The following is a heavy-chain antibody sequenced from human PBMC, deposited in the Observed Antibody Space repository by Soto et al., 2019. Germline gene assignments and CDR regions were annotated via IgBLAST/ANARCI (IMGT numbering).Heavy chain of an antibody. V-gene: IGHV1-18*01. Sequence: ASVKVSCKASGYTFTSYGISWVRQAPGQGLEWMGWISAYNGNTNYAQKLQGRVTMTTDTSTSTAYMELRSLRSDDTAVYYCARGGLDIVVVPAAIVRVDPWGQGTLVTVSS. CDR2: ISAYNGNT. J-gene: IGHJ5*02. D-gene: IGHD2-2*01. CDR1: GYTFTSYG. CDR3: ARGGLDIVVVPAAIVRVDP.